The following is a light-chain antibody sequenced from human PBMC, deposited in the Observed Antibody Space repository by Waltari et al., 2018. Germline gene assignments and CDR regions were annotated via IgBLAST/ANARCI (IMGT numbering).Light chain of an antibody. Sequence: SALTQPRSVSGSPGQSVTISCPGTTSDVGRYNYVPSYQHLPGKAPELLMFDVTQRPSGVPDRFSGSKSANTASLTISGLQPDDEADYYCCSFAGAYTWIFGGGTKVTVL. V-gene: IGLV2-11*01. CDR1: TSDVGRYNY. J-gene: IGLJ2*01. CDR3: CSFAGAYTWI. CDR2: DVT.